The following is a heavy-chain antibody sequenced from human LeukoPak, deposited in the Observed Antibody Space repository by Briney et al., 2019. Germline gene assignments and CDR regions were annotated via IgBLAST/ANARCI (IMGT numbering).Heavy chain of an antibody. CDR3: AREATVTTGTSDY. V-gene: IGHV4-30-4*08. J-gene: IGHJ4*02. CDR2: IYYSGST. CDR1: GGSISSGDYY. D-gene: IGHD4-17*01. Sequence: PSETLSLTCTVSGGSISSGDYYWSWIRQPPGKGLEWVRYIYYSGSTYYNPSLKSRVTISVDTSKNQFSLKLSSVTAADTAVYYCAREATVTTGTSDYWGQGTLVTVSS.